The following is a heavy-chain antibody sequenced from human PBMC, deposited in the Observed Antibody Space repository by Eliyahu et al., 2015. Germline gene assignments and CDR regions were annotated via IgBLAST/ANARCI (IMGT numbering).Heavy chain of an antibody. D-gene: IGHD3-22*01. CDR3: TRDRGYYDSSGYNSDAFDI. CDR2: IRSKAYGGTT. Sequence: EVQLVESGGGLVKPGRSLXLSCTASGFTFGXYAXXXFRQAPGKGLEWVGFIRSKAYGGTTEYAASVKGRFTISRDDSKSIAYLQMNSLKTEDTAVYYCTRDRGYYDSSGYNSDAFDIWGQGTMVTVSS. J-gene: IGHJ3*02. V-gene: IGHV3-49*05. CDR1: GFTFGXYA.